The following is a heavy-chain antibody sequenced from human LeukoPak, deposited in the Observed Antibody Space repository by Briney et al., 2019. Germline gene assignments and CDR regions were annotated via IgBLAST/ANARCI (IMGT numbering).Heavy chain of an antibody. D-gene: IGHD6-13*01. CDR3: ARDFQIAAAGYSFDY. CDR1: GFSFSTYS. V-gene: IGHV3-48*02. J-gene: IGHJ4*02. CDR2: ITSSSSEI. Sequence: GGSLRLSCAASGFSFSTYSLNWVRQAPGKGLEWLSYITSSSSEIYLADSVKGRFTISRDNAKNSLYLHMNSLRDEDTAVYYCARDFQIAAAGYSFDYWGQGTLVTVSS.